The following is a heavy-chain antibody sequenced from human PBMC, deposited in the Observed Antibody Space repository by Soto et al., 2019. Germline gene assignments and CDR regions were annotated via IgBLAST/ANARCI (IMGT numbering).Heavy chain of an antibody. CDR1: GFTFSSYG. Sequence: ESGGGVVQPGRSLRLSCAASGFTFSSYGMHWVRQAPGKGLEWVAVIWYDGSNKYYADSVKGRFTISRDNSKNTLYLQMNSLRAEDTAVYYCARGRGALYSDYWGQGTLVTVSS. CDR3: ARGRGALYSDY. J-gene: IGHJ4*02. D-gene: IGHD3-16*01. V-gene: IGHV3-33*01. CDR2: IWYDGSNK.